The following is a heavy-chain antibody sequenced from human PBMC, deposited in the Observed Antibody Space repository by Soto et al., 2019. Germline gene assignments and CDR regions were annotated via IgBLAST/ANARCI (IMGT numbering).Heavy chain of an antibody. CDR1: GGSISSDANF. D-gene: IGHD6-6*01. CDR2: ISYTGRT. CDR3: SRGSFPSSSSWFDP. J-gene: IGHJ5*02. Sequence: PSETLSLTCTVSGGSISSDANFWSWIRQLPGRGLEWIGYISYTGRTYYTPSLNSRLTISLHTSKNLFSLRLSAVTAADTAVYFCSRGSFPSSSSWFDPWGPGTLVTVSS. V-gene: IGHV4-31*03.